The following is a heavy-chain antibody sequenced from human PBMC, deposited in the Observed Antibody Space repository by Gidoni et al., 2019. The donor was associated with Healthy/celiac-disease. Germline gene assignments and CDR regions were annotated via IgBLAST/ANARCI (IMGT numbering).Heavy chain of an antibody. CDR3: ARALPIGYSNDGKRWYFDL. J-gene: IGHJ2*01. D-gene: IGHD4-4*01. Sequence: VQLQQWGAGLLKPSQPLSLTCAVYGRPFSGYYRTWIRQPPGKGLEWIGEINHSGSTNDNPSLKSRVTRSVDTSKNQFSLKLSSVTAADTAVYYCARALPIGYSNDGKRWYFDLWGRGTLVTVSS. CDR2: INHSGST. CDR1: GRPFSGYY. V-gene: IGHV4-34*01.